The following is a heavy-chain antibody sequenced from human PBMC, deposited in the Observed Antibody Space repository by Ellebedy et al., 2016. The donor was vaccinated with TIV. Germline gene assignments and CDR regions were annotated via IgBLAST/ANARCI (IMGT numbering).Heavy chain of an antibody. Sequence: SETLSLTCTVSGYSISSGYYWGWIRQPPGKGLEWIGSIYHSGTTYYTPSLKSRVSISIDTSKNQFSLKLTSVTAPDTAVYYCARGPVLYNFDAFDIWGQGTMVTVSS. D-gene: IGHD5-24*01. CDR1: GYSISSGYY. CDR3: ARGPVLYNFDAFDI. CDR2: IYHSGTT. V-gene: IGHV4-38-2*02. J-gene: IGHJ3*02.